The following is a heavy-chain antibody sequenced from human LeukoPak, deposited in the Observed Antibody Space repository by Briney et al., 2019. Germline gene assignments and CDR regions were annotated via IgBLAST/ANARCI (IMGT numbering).Heavy chain of an antibody. CDR2: IYYSGST. CDR1: GGSISSYY. V-gene: IGHV4-59*01. J-gene: IGHJ4*02. CDR3: SRGRGGVY. Sequence: PSETLSLTCTVSGGSISSYYWSWIRQPPGKGLVWIGYIYYSGSTNYNPSLNSRVTISVDTSQNHFSLKLSAVARPDTAVYCCSRGRGGVYWGQGTRVSVSS. D-gene: IGHD3-10*01.